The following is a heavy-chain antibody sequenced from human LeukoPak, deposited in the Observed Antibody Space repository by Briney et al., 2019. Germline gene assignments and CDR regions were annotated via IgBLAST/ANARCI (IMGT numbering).Heavy chain of an antibody. CDR2: IYYSGST. CDR3: ARARSTLRLAAAGGIDY. J-gene: IGHJ4*02. Sequence: PSETLSLPCTVSGGPISSGDYYWSRIRQPPGKGLEWIEYIYYSGSTYYNPSLKSRVTISVDTSKNQFSLKLSSVTAADTAVYYCARARSTLRLAAAGGIDYWGQGTLVTVSS. CDR1: GGPISSGDYY. D-gene: IGHD6-13*01. V-gene: IGHV4-30-4*01.